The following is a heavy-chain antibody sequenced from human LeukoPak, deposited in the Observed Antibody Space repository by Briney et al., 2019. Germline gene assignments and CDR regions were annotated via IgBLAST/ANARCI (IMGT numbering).Heavy chain of an antibody. CDR1: GFTFSTYS. CDR2: ISSSSSYI. V-gene: IGHV3-21*01. CDR3: ARDGEIEGLPKDY. Sequence: PGGSLRLSCAASGFTFSTYSMNWVRQAPGKGLEWVSSISSSSSYIYYADSVKGRFTISRDNAKNSLYLQMNSLRAEDTAVYYCARDGEIEGLPKDYWGQGTLVTVSS. J-gene: IGHJ4*02. D-gene: IGHD2-21*01.